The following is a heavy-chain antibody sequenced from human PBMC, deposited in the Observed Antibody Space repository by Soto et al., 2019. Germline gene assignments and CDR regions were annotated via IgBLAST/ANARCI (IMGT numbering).Heavy chain of an antibody. V-gene: IGHV1-69*12. CDR1: GGTFSSYA. J-gene: IGHJ4*02. CDR2: IIPIFGTA. Sequence: QVQLVQSGAEVKKPGSSVKVSCKASGGTFSSYAISWVRQAPGQGLEWMGGIIPIFGTANYAQKFQGRVTITADESTSTAYMELSSLRSEDTAVYYCAAKFYYDSSGYYPNSHFDYWGQGTLVTVSS. D-gene: IGHD3-22*01. CDR3: AAKFYYDSSGYYPNSHFDY.